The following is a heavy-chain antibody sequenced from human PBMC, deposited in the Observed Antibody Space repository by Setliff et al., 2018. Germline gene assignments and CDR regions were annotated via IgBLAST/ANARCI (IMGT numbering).Heavy chain of an antibody. V-gene: IGHV3-33*08. J-gene: IGHJ4*02. D-gene: IGHD6-6*01. CDR2: IWHDGGNK. Sequence: GGSLRLSCAASGFTFSTYRMHWVRQAPGKGLEWVAVIWHDGGNKYHADSVKGRFTISRDNAKNSLYLQMDSLRDEDTAVYYCARWRSSSPDDFWGQGTLVTVSS. CDR3: ARWRSSSPDDF. CDR1: GFTFSTYR.